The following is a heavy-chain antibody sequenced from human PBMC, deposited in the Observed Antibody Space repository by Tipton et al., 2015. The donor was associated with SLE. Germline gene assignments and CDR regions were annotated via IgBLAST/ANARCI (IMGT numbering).Heavy chain of an antibody. J-gene: IGHJ6*03. CDR3: ARESRSYRGYDMDV. V-gene: IGHV3-48*03. D-gene: IGHD3-10*01. CDR2: ISESGITI. CDR1: GFIFSGYE. Sequence: SLRLSCVASGFIFSGYEMHWVRQAPGKGLEWVSYISESGITIYYADSVKGRFTISRDDAKNSLFLQMNSLRAEDTAVYYGARESRSYRGYDMDVWGKGTTVTVTS.